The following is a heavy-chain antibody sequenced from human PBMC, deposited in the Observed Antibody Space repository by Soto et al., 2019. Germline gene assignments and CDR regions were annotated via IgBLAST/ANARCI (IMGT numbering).Heavy chain of an antibody. V-gene: IGHV3-9*01. CDR3: AKDRGVVPAAKGVVFDY. J-gene: IGHJ4*02. CDR1: GFTFDDYA. CDR2: ISWNSGSI. Sequence: EVQLVESGGGLVQPGRSLRLSCAASGFTFDDYAMHWVRQAPGKGLEWVSGISWNSGSIGYADSVKGRFTISRDNAKNSLYLQMNSLRAEDPALYYCAKDRGVVPAAKGVVFDYWGQGTLVTVSS. D-gene: IGHD2-2*01.